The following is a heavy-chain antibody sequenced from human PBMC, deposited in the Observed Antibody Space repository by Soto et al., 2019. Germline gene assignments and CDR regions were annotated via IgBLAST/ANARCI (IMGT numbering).Heavy chain of an antibody. CDR2: ISGSGGST. V-gene: IGHV3-23*01. CDR1: GFTFSSYA. CDR3: AKGYCTNGVCYTVYYYYYGMDV. J-gene: IGHJ6*02. D-gene: IGHD2-8*01. Sequence: LRLSCAASGFTFSSYAMSWVRQAPGKGLEWVSAISGSGGSTYYADSVKGRFTISRDNSKNTLYLQMNSLRAEDTAVYYCAKGYCTNGVCYTVYYYYYGMDVWGQGTMVTVSS.